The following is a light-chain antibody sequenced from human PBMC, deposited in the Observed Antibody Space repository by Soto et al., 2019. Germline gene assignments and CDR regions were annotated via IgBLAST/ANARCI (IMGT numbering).Light chain of an antibody. CDR2: AAS. CDR3: QQLNSYLPLT. CDR1: QGISSY. Sequence: IQLTQSPSSLSASVGDRVTITCRASQGISSYLAWYQQKPGKAPKRLIYAASTLHSGVPSRFSGSVSGTDFTLTISSLQPEDFATYYCQQLNSYLPLTFGGGTKVEIK. V-gene: IGKV1-9*01. J-gene: IGKJ4*01.